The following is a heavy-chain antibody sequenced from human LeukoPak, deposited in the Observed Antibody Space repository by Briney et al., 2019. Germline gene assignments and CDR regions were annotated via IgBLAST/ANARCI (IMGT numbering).Heavy chain of an antibody. Sequence: SVKVSCKASGGTLSSYAISWVRQAPGRGLEWMGRIIPIFGTANYAQKFQGRVTITTDESTSTAYMELSSLRSEDTAVYYCARGDSSGYYYVSFDYWGQGTLVTVSS. CDR2: IIPIFGTA. CDR3: ARGDSSGYYYVSFDY. D-gene: IGHD3-22*01. CDR1: GGTLSSYA. J-gene: IGHJ4*02. V-gene: IGHV1-69*05.